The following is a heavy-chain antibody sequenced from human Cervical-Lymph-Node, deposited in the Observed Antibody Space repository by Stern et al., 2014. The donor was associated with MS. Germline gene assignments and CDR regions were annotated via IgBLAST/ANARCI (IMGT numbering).Heavy chain of an antibody. CDR1: GGTFSSYA. J-gene: IGHJ4*02. CDR3: AKHYWTGYYYHFDY. CDR2: IIPIVGAP. Sequence: QLVQSGAEVKKPGSSVKVSCKASGGTFSSYAFSWVRQAPGQGLEWMGGIIPIVGAPNYAQKFQGRVTITADEYTSTAYMELNSLRSDDTGVYYCAKHYWTGYYYHFDYWGQGTLVIVSS. D-gene: IGHD3-3*02. V-gene: IGHV1-69*01.